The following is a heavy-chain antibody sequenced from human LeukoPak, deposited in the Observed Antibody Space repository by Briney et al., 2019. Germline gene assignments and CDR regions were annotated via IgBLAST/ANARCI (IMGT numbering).Heavy chain of an antibody. CDR3: ARDRGGVGANWFDP. Sequence: GASVKVSCKASGYTFTSYAMNWVRQAPGQGLEWMGWINTNTGNPTYAQGFTGRFVFSLDTSVSTAYLQISRLKAEDTAVYYCARDRGGVGANWFDPWGQGTLVTVSS. CDR1: GYTFTSYA. D-gene: IGHD1-26*01. CDR2: INTNTGNP. J-gene: IGHJ5*02. V-gene: IGHV7-4-1*02.